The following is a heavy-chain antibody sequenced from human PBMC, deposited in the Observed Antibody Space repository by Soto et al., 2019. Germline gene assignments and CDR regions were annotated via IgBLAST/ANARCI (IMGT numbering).Heavy chain of an antibody. CDR1: GDSVSSNSAA. V-gene: IGHV6-1*01. J-gene: IGHJ6*02. CDR3: ARDMILEWLAFVSYYGMDV. CDR2: TYYRSKWYN. D-gene: IGHD3-3*01. Sequence: SQTLSLTCAISGDSVSSNSAAWNWIRQSPSRGLEWLGRTYYRSKWYNDYAVSVKSRITINPDTSKNQFSLQLNSVTPEDTAVYYCARDMILEWLAFVSYYGMDVWGQGTTVTVSS.